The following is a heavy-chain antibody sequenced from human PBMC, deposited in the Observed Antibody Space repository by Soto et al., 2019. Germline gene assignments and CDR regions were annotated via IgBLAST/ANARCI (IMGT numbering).Heavy chain of an antibody. D-gene: IGHD6-6*01. CDR2: ISYDGSAT. V-gene: IGHV3-30*03. CDR1: GFTFSSYG. CDR3: VREYSSSRYFDY. J-gene: IGHJ4*02. Sequence: GGSLRLSCAASGFTFSSYGMHWVRQAPGKGLEWVAVISYDGSATNYADSVKGRFTISRDNAKNTLYLQMNSLRAEDTAVYYCVREYSSSRYFDYWGQGTLVTSPQ.